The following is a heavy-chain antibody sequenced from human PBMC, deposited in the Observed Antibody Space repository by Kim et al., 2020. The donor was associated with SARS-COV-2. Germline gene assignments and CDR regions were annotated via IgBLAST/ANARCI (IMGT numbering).Heavy chain of an antibody. CDR1: GGSISSGGYY. Sequence: SETLSLTCTVSGGSISSGGYYWSWIRQHPGKGLEWIGYIYYSGSTYYNPSLKSRATISVDTSKNQFSLKLSSVTAADTAVYYCARAKQGGMIVVVIKEFDYWGQGTLVTVPS. V-gene: IGHV4-31*03. J-gene: IGHJ4*02. CDR3: ARAKQGGMIVVVIKEFDY. D-gene: IGHD3-22*01. CDR2: IYYSGST.